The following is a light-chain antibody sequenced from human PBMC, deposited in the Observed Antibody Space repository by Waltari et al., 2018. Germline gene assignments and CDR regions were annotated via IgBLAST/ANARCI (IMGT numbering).Light chain of an antibody. CDR2: DAS. CDR1: QSITRN. Sequence: EVVLTQSPATLSLSPGEGATLSCRASQSITRNLAWYQQKPGQAPRLLMYDASNRATGIPDRFSGSGSGTDFTLTITRLEPEDFAVYYCQQRTDGLTFGQGTRLEIK. V-gene: IGKV3-11*01. CDR3: QQRTDGLT. J-gene: IGKJ5*01.